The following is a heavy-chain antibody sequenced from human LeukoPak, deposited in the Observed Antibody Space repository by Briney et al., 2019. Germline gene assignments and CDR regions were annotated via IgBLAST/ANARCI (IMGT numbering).Heavy chain of an antibody. CDR3: ARRAEGYDYGDYVPTRYYYYYMDV. CDR2: IYYSGST. D-gene: IGHD4-17*01. J-gene: IGHJ6*03. CDR1: GGSLSSSSYY. Sequence: SETLSLTCTVSGGSLSSSSYYWGWVRQPPGKGLEWVGSIYYSGSTYYNPSLKSRVTISVDTSKHQFSLKLSSVAAADTAVYYCARRAEGYDYGDYVPTRYYYYYMDVWGKGTTVTVSS. V-gene: IGHV4-39*01.